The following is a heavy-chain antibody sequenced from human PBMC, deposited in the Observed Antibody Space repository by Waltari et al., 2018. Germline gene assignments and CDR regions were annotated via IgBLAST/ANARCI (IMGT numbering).Heavy chain of an antibody. J-gene: IGHJ6*02. D-gene: IGHD6-13*01. V-gene: IGHV3-33*05. CDR3: AREYSRICFHALDG. Sequence: QVHVVESGGGVVQPGGSLRLSCAASGFTLGNYGMYWVRQAPGKGTGLVAVIKEDGSMKNYADSVKGRFTISRENSKNTLYLEMKSLRAEDTAVYYCAREYSRICFHALDGWGQGTAVTVSS. CDR1: GFTLGNYG. CDR2: IKEDGSMK.